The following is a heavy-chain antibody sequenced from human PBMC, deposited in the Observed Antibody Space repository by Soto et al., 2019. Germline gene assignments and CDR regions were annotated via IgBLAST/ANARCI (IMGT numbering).Heavy chain of an antibody. Sequence: GASVKVSCKASGYTFTSYYMHWVRQAPGQGLEWMGIINPSGGSTSYAQKFQGRVTMTRDTSTSTVYMELSSLRSEDTAVYYCARDFAMPPLESTPGGYWGQGTLVTVSS. CDR3: ARDFAMPPLESTPGGY. J-gene: IGHJ4*02. D-gene: IGHD2-2*01. CDR1: GYTFTSYY. CDR2: INPSGGST. V-gene: IGHV1-46*01.